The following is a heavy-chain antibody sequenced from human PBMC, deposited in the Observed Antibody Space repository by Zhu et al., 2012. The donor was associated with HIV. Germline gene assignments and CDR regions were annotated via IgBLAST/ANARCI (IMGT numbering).Heavy chain of an antibody. CDR2: MYYSGSS. CDR3: AREGAYNWGLSHYFDY. D-gene: IGHD1-1*01. CDR1: GGPTRSHY. V-gene: IGHV4-59*11. Sequence: QVQLQESGPGLVKPSETLSLTCTVSGGPTRSHYWSWVRQPPGKGLEWIGFMYYSGSSNYNPSLKSRVSISLDTSKNHFSLKLTSLTAADTAVYYCAREGAYNWGLSHYFDYWGQGILVTVSS. J-gene: IGHJ4*02.